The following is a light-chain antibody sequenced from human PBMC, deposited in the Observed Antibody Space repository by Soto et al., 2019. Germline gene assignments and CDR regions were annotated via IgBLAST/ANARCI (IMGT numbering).Light chain of an antibody. CDR3: NSYGSTSTRYV. CDR2: AVS. Sequence: QSALTQPASVSGSPGQSITISCTGTSSDVGGYNYVSWYQQHPGKAPKLMIYAVSNRPSGVSNRFSGSQSGNTASLTISGLQAEDEADYFCNSYGSTSTRYVFGTGTKLTVL. V-gene: IGLV2-14*01. J-gene: IGLJ1*01. CDR1: SSDVGGYNY.